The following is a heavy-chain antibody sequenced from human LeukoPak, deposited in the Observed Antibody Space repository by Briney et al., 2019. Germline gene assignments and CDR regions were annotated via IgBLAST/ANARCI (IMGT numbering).Heavy chain of an antibody. CDR3: ARALSWTTESYYYMDV. D-gene: IGHD3/OR15-3a*01. Sequence: ASVKVSCKTSGYTFMSYDINWVRQAAGQGLEWMGWMNPNSLNTGYGQKFQGRVTMTTNTSISTAYMELTSLRSEDTAVYFCARALSWTTESYYYMDVWGKGTTVTVSS. V-gene: IGHV1-8*01. J-gene: IGHJ6*03. CDR2: MNPNSLNT. CDR1: GYTFMSYD.